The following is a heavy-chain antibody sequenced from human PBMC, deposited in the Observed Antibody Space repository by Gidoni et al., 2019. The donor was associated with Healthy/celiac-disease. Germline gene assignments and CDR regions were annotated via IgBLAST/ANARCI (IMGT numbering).Heavy chain of an antibody. D-gene: IGHD3-22*01. CDR3: STNRYYYDSSGYYLSQYYFDY. V-gene: IGHV1-18*01. CDR1: GYTFTRYG. J-gene: IGHJ4*02. Sequence: QVQLVQSGAEVKKPGASVKVSCKAAGYTFTRYGLSWVRQAPGQGLEWMGWISAYNGHTNYAQKLQGRVTMTTDTSTSPAYIDLRSLRSDDTAVYYCSTNRYYYDSSGYYLSQYYFDYWGQGTLVTVSS. CDR2: ISAYNGHT.